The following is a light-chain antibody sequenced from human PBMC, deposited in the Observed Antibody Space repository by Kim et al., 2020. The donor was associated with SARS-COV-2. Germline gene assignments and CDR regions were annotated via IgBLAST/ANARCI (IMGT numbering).Light chain of an antibody. CDR1: QGVSSY. V-gene: IGKV1-9*01. CDR2: AAS. J-gene: IGKJ3*01. CDR3: QQLNSYPFT. Sequence: DIQLTQSPSFLSASVGDRVTITRRASQGVSSYLAWYQQKPRKAPKLLIYAASTLQSGVPSRFSGSGSGTEFTLTISSLQPEDFASYYCQQLNSYPFTFGPGTKVDIK.